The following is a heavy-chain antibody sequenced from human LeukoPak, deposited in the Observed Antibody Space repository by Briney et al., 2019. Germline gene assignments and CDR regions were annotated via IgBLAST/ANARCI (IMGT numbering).Heavy chain of an antibody. D-gene: IGHD3-10*02. V-gene: IGHV4-30-4*01. J-gene: IGHJ4*02. CDR3: ASYFVGNGGRGY. CDR2: VYDSWND. Sequence: SETLSLTCTVSGDSINSGNSHWTWIRQPPGKGLEWLGSVYDSWNDYYNPSLESRITMSVDTSKNQYSLELSSVIAADTAVYYCASYFVGNGGRGYWGQGALVTVSS. CDR1: GDSINSGNSH.